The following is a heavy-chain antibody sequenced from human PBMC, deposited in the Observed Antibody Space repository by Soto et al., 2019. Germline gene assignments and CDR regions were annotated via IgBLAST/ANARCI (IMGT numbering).Heavy chain of an antibody. D-gene: IGHD6-13*01. Sequence: GGSLRLSCAASGFTFSNAWMSWVRQAPGKGLEWVGRIKSKTDGGTTDYAAPVKGRFTISRDDSKNMLYLQMNSLKTEDTAVYYCTTDLPIAAAGNYWGQGTLVTVSS. CDR3: TTDLPIAAAGNY. CDR2: IKSKTDGGTT. CDR1: GFTFSNAW. V-gene: IGHV3-15*01. J-gene: IGHJ4*02.